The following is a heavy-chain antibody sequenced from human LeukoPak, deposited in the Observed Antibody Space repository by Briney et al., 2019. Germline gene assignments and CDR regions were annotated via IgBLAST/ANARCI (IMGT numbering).Heavy chain of an antibody. V-gene: IGHV4-59*01. Sequence: SETLSLTCTVSGDTISGSYWSWLRQPPGKGLEWIGYIYSSGNTKYNPSLKTRVIISVDTTRNQFSLNLNSVTAADTAVYYCARVGRSWYGYYYYYMDVWGKGTTVTVSS. CDR3: ARVGRSWYGYYYYYMDV. CDR1: GDTISGSY. CDR2: IYSSGNT. J-gene: IGHJ6*03. D-gene: IGHD6-13*01.